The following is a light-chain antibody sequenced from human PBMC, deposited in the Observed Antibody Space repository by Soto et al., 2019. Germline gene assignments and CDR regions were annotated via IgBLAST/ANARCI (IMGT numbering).Light chain of an antibody. CDR3: QQYNNWWT. J-gene: IGKJ1*01. CDR1: QSISSS. Sequence: EIVMTQSPVTRSVSPGERATLSCRASQSISSSLAWYQQQPGQAPRLLIYGASTRATGIPARFSGSGSGTESTLTISSLQSEDFAVYYCQQYNNWWTFGQGTKVDIK. V-gene: IGKV3-15*01. CDR2: GAS.